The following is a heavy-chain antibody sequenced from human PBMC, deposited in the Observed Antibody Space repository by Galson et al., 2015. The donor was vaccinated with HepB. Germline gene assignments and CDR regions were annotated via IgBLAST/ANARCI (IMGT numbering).Heavy chain of an antibody. V-gene: IGHV3-33*01. J-gene: IGHJ4*02. D-gene: IGHD7-27*01. Sequence: SLRLSCAASGFTFSTYGMHWVRQAPGKGLKWVAVIWHDGNKRYYADSVKGRFTLSRDNFKNTVNLQMNNLRADDTAVYYCARDNQTGDAFMDYWGQGVLVTVSS. CDR2: IWHDGNKR. CDR1: GFTFSTYG. CDR3: ARDNQTGDAFMDY.